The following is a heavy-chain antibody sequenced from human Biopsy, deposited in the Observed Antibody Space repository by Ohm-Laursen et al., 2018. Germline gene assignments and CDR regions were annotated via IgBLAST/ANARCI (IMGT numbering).Heavy chain of an antibody. CDR1: GFPVSDYY. D-gene: IGHD7-27*01. Sequence: SLRLSCTASGFPVSDYYMSWIRQAPGRGLEWVSSISASSSYIHYADSVKGRFTVSRDNAKNSLYLQMNSLRAEDTAVYYCVKHWGGYNFDSWGQGTTVTVSS. J-gene: IGHJ4*03. CDR3: VKHWGGYNFDS. V-gene: IGHV3-11*06. CDR2: ISASSSYI.